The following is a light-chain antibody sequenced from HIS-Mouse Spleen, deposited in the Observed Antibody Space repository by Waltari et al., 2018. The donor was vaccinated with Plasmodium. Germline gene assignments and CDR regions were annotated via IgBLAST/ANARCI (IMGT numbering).Light chain of an antibody. J-gene: IGKJ1*01. V-gene: IGKV1-5*03. CDR3: QQYKSYSWT. CDR1: QSISSG. Sequence: DIQMTQSPSTLSASVGDRVTITCRASQSISSGLAWYQQKPGKAHKLLIYKASSLESGVPSRFSGSGSGTEFTLTISSLQPDDFATYYCQQYKSYSWTFGQGTKVEIK. CDR2: KAS.